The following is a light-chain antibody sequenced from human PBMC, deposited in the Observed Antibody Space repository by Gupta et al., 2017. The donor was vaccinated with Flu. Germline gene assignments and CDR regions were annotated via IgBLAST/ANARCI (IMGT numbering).Light chain of an antibody. CDR1: QSVSSK. CDR3: QRYKNGLGT. CDR2: GAS. J-gene: IGKJ1*01. Sequence: EIVLTPSSATLSVSPGERATLSCRASQSVSSKVAWYQQKPGQAPRLLNDGASTRATGIPARCSGRGSRKEVTLTSSSLQSEDLAVYCGQRYKNGLGTLGQGTKVEIK. V-gene: IGKV3-15*01.